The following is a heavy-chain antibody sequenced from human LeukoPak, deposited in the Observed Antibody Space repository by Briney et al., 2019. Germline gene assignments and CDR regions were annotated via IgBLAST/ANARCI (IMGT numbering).Heavy chain of an antibody. V-gene: IGHV4-39*02. J-gene: IGHJ4*02. Sequence: SETLSLTCTVSGGSISSGGYYWSWIRQPPGKGLEWIGEINESGSTNYNPSLKSRVTISIDTSKNHFSLKLSSVTAADTAIYYCPRLRSGGQVVGVYFDSWAREPWLLSPQ. CDR3: PRLRSGGQVVGVYFDS. D-gene: IGHD3-10*01. CDR1: GGSISSGGYY. CDR2: INESGST.